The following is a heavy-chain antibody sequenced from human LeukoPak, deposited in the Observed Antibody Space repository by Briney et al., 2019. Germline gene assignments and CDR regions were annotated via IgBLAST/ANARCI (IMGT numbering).Heavy chain of an antibody. V-gene: IGHV3-23*01. D-gene: IGHD1-26*01. J-gene: IGHJ4*02. CDR2: ISAIRGRT. Sequence: GGSLRLSCAVSGFTFSSSVVGWVRQVPGRVLEWVSCISAIRGRTSYADSARGRFTISRDNSKNTLYVQMNSLRDEDTAVYYCAKDQRWESPHYLDSWGQGTLVTVSS. CDR3: AKDQRWESPHYLDS. CDR1: GFTFSSSV.